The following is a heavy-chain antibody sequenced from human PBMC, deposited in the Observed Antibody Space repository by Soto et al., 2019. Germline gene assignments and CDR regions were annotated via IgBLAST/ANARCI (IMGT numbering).Heavy chain of an antibody. J-gene: IGHJ6*02. V-gene: IGHV4-59*08. CDR2: IYYSGST. D-gene: IGHD5-18*01. CDR3: ARHGRYSYGPYYYGMDV. Sequence: PSETLSLTCTVSGGSISSYYWSWIRQPPGKGLEWIGYIYYSGSTNYNPSLKSRVTISVDTSKNQFSLKLSSVTAADTAVYYCARHGRYSYGPYYYGMDVWGQGTTVTVSS. CDR1: GGSISSYY.